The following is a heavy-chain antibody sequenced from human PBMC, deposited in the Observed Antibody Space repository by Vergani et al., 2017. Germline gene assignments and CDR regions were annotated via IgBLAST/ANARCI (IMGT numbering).Heavy chain of an antibody. CDR2: MYTSGHT. J-gene: IGHJ6*03. D-gene: IGHD2-21*01. CDR1: GASVSRGTYY. V-gene: IGHV4-61*02. CDR3: ARASHCINCYSEGPNGPGYYYMDV. Sequence: QVQLQESGPGLLKPSQTLSLTCTVSGASVSRGTYYWTWIRQPAGKKLEWIVRMYTSGHTIYNPSLESRVTMSVDTSKNQFSLQLSSVTAADTAVYYCARASHCINCYSEGPNGPGYYYMDVWGKGTTVTVPS.